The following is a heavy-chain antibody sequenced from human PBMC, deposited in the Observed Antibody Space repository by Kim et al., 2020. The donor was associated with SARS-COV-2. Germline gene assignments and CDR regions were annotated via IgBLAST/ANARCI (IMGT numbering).Heavy chain of an antibody. Sequence: YAQKFQGRGTMSSDTSTSTVYMELSSLRSEDTAVYYCARDPIAAAGVFDYWGQGTLVTVSS. CDR3: ARDPIAAAGVFDY. V-gene: IGHV1-46*01. D-gene: IGHD6-13*01. J-gene: IGHJ4*02.